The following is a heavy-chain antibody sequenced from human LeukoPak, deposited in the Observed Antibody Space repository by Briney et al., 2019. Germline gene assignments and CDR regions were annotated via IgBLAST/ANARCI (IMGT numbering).Heavy chain of an antibody. V-gene: IGHV3-21*01. J-gene: IGHJ4*02. CDR3: VSFYETY. Sequence: GGSLRLSCAASGYTFNSYSMNWVRQAPGKGLEWVSSISSSGTYTYYAGSLKGRFTISKDNAKNTVYLQMNSLRAEDTAVYYCVSFYETYWGRGTLVTVSS. CDR2: ISSSGTYT. CDR1: GYTFNSYS. D-gene: IGHD2/OR15-2a*01.